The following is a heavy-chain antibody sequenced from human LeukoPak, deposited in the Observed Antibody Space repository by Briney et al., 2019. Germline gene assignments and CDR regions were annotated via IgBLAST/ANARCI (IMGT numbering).Heavy chain of an antibody. Sequence: GASVKVSCTVSGYTLTELSMHWVRQAPGKGLEWMGGSDPEDGETIYAQKFQGRVTMTEDTSTDTAYMELSSLRSEDTAVYYCATISRTYGMDVWGQGTTVTVSS. CDR3: ATISRTYGMDV. CDR1: GYTLTELS. V-gene: IGHV1-24*01. J-gene: IGHJ6*02. CDR2: SDPEDGET.